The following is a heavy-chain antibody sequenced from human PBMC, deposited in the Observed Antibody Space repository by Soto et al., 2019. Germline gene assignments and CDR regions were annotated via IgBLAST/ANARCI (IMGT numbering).Heavy chain of an antibody. V-gene: IGHV4-34*01. CDR2: NNHCGST. D-gene: IGHD6-19*01. CDR3: ARYSSGWYGLDY. CDR1: GGSFSGYY. J-gene: IGHJ4*02. Sequence: QVPLQQWGAGLLKPSETLSLTCAVYGGSFSGYYWSWMRQPPGKGREWIGENNHCGSTNYNPSLKSRVTISVDTSKNQFSLKLISVTAADTAVYYCARYSSGWYGLDYWGQGTLVTVSS.